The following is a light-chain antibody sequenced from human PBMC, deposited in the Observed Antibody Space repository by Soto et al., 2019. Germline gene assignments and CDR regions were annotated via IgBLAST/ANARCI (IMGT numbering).Light chain of an antibody. Sequence: QSVLTQPPSVSGAPGQRVTISCTGSSSNIGAGYDVHWYQQLPGTAHKLLIYGNSNRPSGVPDRFSGSKSGTSASLAITGLQAEDEADYYCQSYDSSLSADYVFGAGTKVTVL. CDR1: SSNIGAGYD. V-gene: IGLV1-40*01. J-gene: IGLJ1*01. CDR3: QSYDSSLSADYV. CDR2: GNS.